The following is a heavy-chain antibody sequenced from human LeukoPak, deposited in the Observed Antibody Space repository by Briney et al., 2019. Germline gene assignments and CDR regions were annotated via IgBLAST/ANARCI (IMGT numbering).Heavy chain of an antibody. J-gene: IGHJ3*02. CDR2: IYHSGST. D-gene: IGHD3-3*01. CDR3: AREEARIAIFGVVMPDDAFVI. V-gene: IGHV4-38-2*02. Sequence: SETLSLTCTVSGYSISSGYYWGWIRQPPGKGLEWIGSIYHSGSTYYNPSLKSRVTISVDTSKNQFSLKLSSVTAADTAVYYCAREEARIAIFGVVMPDDAFVIWGQGTMVTVSS. CDR1: GYSISSGYY.